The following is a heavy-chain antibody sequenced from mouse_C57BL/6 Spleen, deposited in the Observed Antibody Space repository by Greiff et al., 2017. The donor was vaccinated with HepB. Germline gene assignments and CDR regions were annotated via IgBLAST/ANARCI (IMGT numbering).Heavy chain of an antibody. CDR3: ARGGYYSGAWFAY. Sequence: QVQLQQPGTELVKPGASVKLSCKASGYTFTSYWMHWVKQRPGQGLEWIGNINPSNGGTNYNEKFKSKATLTVDKSSSTAYIQLSSLTSEDSAVYYCARGGYYSGAWFAYWGQGTLVTVSA. V-gene: IGHV1-53*01. J-gene: IGHJ3*01. CDR2: INPSNGGT. D-gene: IGHD2-3*01. CDR1: GYTFTSYW.